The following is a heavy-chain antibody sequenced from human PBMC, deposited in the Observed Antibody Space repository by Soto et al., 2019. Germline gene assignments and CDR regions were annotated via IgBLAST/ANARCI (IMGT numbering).Heavy chain of an antibody. J-gene: IGHJ5*02. Sequence: SETLSLTCTVSGGSISSSSYYWGWIRQPPGKGLEWIGYIYYSGSTYYNPSLKSRVTISVDTSKNQFSLKLSSVTAADTAVYYCARHNRRYCSGGSCKNWFDPWGQGTLVTVPQ. CDR3: ARHNRRYCSGGSCKNWFDP. D-gene: IGHD2-15*01. V-gene: IGHV4-39*01. CDR1: GGSISSSSYY. CDR2: IYYSGST.